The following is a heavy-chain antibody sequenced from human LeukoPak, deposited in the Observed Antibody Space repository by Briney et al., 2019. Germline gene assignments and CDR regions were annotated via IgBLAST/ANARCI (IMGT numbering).Heavy chain of an antibody. V-gene: IGHV3-53*01. CDR1: GFTVIDNY. CDR2: IYGGGTT. CDR3: ARNPQLQKFSGIYYKGYFEN. Sequence: PGGSLRLSCAASGFTVIDNYMSWVRQAPGKGLEWVSIIYGGGTTYYADSVKGRFTISRDDSKNTLYLQMNSLRADDTAVYYCARNPQLQKFSGIYYKGYFENWGEGTLVTVCS. D-gene: IGHD1-26*01. J-gene: IGHJ4*02.